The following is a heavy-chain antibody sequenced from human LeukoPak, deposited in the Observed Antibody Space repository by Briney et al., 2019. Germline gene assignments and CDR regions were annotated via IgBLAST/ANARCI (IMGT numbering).Heavy chain of an antibody. D-gene: IGHD3-16*01. V-gene: IGHV4-59*01. CDR2: IYYSGST. Sequence: SETLSLTCTVSGGSISGYYWSWIRQPPGKGLEWIGYIYYSGSTNYNPSLRSRVTISVDTAENQFSLKLSSVTAADTAVYYCARDPYGFFDKWGQGTLVTVSS. CDR3: ARDPYGFFDK. CDR1: GGSISGYY. J-gene: IGHJ4*02.